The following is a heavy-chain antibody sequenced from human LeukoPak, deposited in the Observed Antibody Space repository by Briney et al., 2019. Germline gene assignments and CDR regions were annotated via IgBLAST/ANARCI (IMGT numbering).Heavy chain of an antibody. V-gene: IGHV3-30-3*01. CDR2: ISYDGSKK. CDR3: ARGGDFWSGYKTHEYGLYG. CDR1: GFTFSSSA. D-gene: IGHD3-3*01. J-gene: IGHJ6*02. Sequence: GRSLRLSCAASGFTFSSSAKHWGRHAPGTGLEWVSVISYDGSKKYYADSVKSRFTISRDNSNKMQYMEMDSLRADETAVYYWARGGDFWSGYKTHEYGLYGWGQGTTVTV.